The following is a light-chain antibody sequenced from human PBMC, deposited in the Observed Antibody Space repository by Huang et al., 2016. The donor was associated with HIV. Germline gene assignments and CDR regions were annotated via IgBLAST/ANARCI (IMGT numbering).Light chain of an antibody. CDR1: QNINRY. J-gene: IGKJ2*01. CDR2: CAS. V-gene: IGKV1-39*01. Sequence: DIQITQSPSSLSASVGDRFNITCRASQNINRYLNWYQQRPGEAPKLLIHCASSLQSMVPSRLTGSGSGTDFTLTISSLQPEDSATYYCQQSARTPRTFGQGTKLEI. CDR3: QQSARTPRT.